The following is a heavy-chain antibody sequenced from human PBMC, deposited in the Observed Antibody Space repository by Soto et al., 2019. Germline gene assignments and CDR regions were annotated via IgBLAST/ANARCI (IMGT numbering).Heavy chain of an antibody. CDR1: GYSFTSYW. CDR3: ARHGPGSERVLRAHPPSDV. Sequence: GESLKISCKGSGYSFTSYWISWVRQMPGKGLEWVGRIDPSDSYTNYSPSFQGHVTISADKSISTAYLQWSSLKASDTAMYYCARHGPGSERVLRAHPPSDVWGQGTTVTVSS. D-gene: IGHD2-8*01. CDR2: IDPSDSYT. J-gene: IGHJ6*02. V-gene: IGHV5-10-1*01.